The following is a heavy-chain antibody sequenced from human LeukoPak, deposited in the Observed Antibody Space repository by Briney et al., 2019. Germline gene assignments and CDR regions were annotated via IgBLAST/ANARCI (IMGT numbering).Heavy chain of an antibody. Sequence: SETLSLTCTVSGDSIIGYYWSWIRQPPGKGLEWIGYIHYSGSTNYNPSLQSRVTISVDTSRSHFSLKLSSAAAADTAVYYCARGERLGPDFWGQGTLVTVSS. CDR3: ARGERLGPDF. D-gene: IGHD1-1*01. J-gene: IGHJ4*02. CDR1: GDSIIGYY. CDR2: IHYSGST. V-gene: IGHV4-59*01.